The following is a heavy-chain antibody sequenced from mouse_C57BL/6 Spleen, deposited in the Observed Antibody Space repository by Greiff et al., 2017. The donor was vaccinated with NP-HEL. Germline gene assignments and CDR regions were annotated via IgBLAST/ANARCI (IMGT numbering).Heavy chain of an antibody. CDR2: IDPSDSYT. CDR3: ARRSYDSSFDY. D-gene: IGHD1-1*01. Sequence: QVQLQQPGAELVMPGASVKLSCKASGYTFTSYWMHWVKQRPGQGLEWIGEIDPSDSYTNYNQKFKGKSTLTVDKSSSTAYMQLSSLTSEDSAVYYCARRSYDSSFDYWGQGTTLTVSS. CDR1: GYTFTSYW. V-gene: IGHV1-69*01. J-gene: IGHJ2*01.